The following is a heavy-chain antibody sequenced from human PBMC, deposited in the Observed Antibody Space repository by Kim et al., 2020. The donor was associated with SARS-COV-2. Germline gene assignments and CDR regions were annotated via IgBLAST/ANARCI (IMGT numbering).Heavy chain of an antibody. Sequence: GGSLRLSCAASGFTFSSYAMHWVRQAPGKGLEWVAVISYDGSNKYYADSVKGRFTISRDNSKNTLYLQMNSLRAEDTAVYYCARGGLGATLDYWGQGTLV. D-gene: IGHD1-26*01. J-gene: IGHJ4*02. CDR1: GFTFSSYA. V-gene: IGHV3-30*04. CDR3: ARGGLGATLDY. CDR2: ISYDGSNK.